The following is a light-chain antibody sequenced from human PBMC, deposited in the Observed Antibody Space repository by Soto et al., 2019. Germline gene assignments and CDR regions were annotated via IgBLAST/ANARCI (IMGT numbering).Light chain of an antibody. V-gene: IGLV2-14*01. CDR1: SSDVGGYNA. Sequence: QSVLSQPASVSGSPGQTITISCTGTSSDVGGYNAVSWYQHHPGTAPKLIIYEVTHRPSGVSDRFSASKSGNTSSLTISGLQADNEAHYYCNSFIVRHLYVFGTGTKVTVL. J-gene: IGLJ1*01. CDR2: EVT. CDR3: NSFIVRHLYV.